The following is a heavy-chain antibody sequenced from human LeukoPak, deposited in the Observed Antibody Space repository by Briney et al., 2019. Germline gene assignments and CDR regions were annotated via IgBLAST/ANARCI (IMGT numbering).Heavy chain of an antibody. D-gene: IGHD6-13*01. Sequence: PSETLSLTCTVSGDSISTSNSYWGWIRQPPWKGLEWIGSIYYSGNTYYNASLKSRVTISVDTSKNQFSLKFTSVTAADTAVYYCARGAYSSSWLNFDYWGQGTLVTVSS. CDR2: IYYSGNT. CDR1: GDSISTSNSY. J-gene: IGHJ4*02. V-gene: IGHV4-39*01. CDR3: ARGAYSSSWLNFDY.